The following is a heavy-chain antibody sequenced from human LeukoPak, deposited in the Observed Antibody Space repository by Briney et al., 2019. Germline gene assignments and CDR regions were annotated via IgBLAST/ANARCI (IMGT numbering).Heavy chain of an antibody. Sequence: GGSLRLSCAASGFTFSSYGMHWVRQAPGKGLEWVAVIWYDGSNKYYADSVEGRFTISRDNSKNTLYLQMNSPRAEDTAVYYCARDPSTIAVAGLDYWGQGTLVTVSS. J-gene: IGHJ4*02. CDR2: IWYDGSNK. CDR1: GFTFSSYG. D-gene: IGHD6-19*01. CDR3: ARDPSTIAVAGLDY. V-gene: IGHV3-33*01.